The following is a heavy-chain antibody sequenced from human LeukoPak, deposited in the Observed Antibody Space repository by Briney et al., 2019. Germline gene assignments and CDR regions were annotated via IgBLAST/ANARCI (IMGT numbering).Heavy chain of an antibody. Sequence: SETLSLTCTVSGGSISSSSYYWGWIRQPPGKGLEWIGSIYYSGSTYYNPSLKGRVTISVDTSKNQFSLKLSSVTAADTAVYYCARESPSDFWSGYQYYYYYYYMDVWGKGTTVTVSS. J-gene: IGHJ6*03. D-gene: IGHD3-3*01. CDR2: IYYSGST. CDR1: GGSISSSSYY. CDR3: ARESPSDFWSGYQYYYYYYYMDV. V-gene: IGHV4-39*07.